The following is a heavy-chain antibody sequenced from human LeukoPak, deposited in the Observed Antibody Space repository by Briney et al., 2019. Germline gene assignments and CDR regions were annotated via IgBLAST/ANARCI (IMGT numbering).Heavy chain of an antibody. CDR2: ISYDGSNK. J-gene: IGHJ4*02. V-gene: IGHV3-30*04. Sequence: SCKASGGTFSSYAMHWVRQAPGKGLEWVAVISYDGSNKYYADSVKGRFTISRDNSKNTLYLQMNSLRAEDTAVYYCARESRRDFDYWGQGTLVTVSS. CDR1: GGTFSSYA. CDR3: ARESRRDFDY.